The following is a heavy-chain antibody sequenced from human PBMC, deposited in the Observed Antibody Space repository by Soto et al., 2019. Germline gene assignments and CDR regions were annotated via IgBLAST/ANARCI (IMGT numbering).Heavy chain of an antibody. V-gene: IGHV4-31*03. D-gene: IGHD3-16*01. J-gene: IGHJ3*02. CDR3: ASCDLGSGYADAFDI. CDR1: GGSISSGGYY. Sequence: SETLSLTCTVSGGSISSGGYYWSWIRQHPGKGLEWIGYIYYSGSTYYNPSLKSRVTISVDTSKNQFSLKLSSVTAADTAVYYCASCDLGSGYADAFDIWGQGTMVTVSS. CDR2: IYYSGST.